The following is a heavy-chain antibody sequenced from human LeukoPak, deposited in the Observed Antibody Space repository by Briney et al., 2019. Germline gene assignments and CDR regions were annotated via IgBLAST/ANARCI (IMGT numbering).Heavy chain of an antibody. Sequence: GGALRLSCAASGFTFSSYWMHWVGPGPGKGRVWVSRISTDGSSTDYADSVKGRFTISRENAKKTLYLQMNSLRAEDTAVYYCARTRTLPIAGGFDTWGQGSLVTVSS. CDR2: ISTDGSST. V-gene: IGHV3-74*01. J-gene: IGHJ5*02. CDR3: ARTRTLPIAGGFDT. CDR1: GFTFSSYW. D-gene: IGHD3-16*01.